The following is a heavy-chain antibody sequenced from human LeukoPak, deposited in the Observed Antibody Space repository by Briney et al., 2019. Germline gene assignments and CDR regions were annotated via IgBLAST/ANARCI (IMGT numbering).Heavy chain of an antibody. V-gene: IGHV5-51*01. CDR2: FYPADSDT. D-gene: IGHD3-22*01. Sequence: GQSLKISCKRFGYSFTSYWIGWLRQMPEKGLGWMGIFYPADSDTRYNPSFQAQATISADKSIITAYLQWSSLKASDTAMYYWARHLIPYYCDRSGSGSGFDPWGQGTLVTVSS. CDR1: GYSFTSYW. CDR3: ARHLIPYYCDRSGSGSGFDP. J-gene: IGHJ5*02.